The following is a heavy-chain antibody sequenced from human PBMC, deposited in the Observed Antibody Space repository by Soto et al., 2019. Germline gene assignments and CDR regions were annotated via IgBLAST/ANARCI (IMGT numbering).Heavy chain of an antibody. V-gene: IGHV4-38-2*01. D-gene: IGHD2-15*01. CDR2: IYYGGTT. CDR1: VEPMTGGYY. CDR3: ARGWYYFDF. Sequence: SETLSLTCDVSVEPMTGGYYWGWIRQSPGKGLEWIGSIYYGGTTYYNPSLRSRLAISIDTSKNQFSLRLSSVTAADTALYYCARGWYYFDFWGQGTLVT. J-gene: IGHJ4*02.